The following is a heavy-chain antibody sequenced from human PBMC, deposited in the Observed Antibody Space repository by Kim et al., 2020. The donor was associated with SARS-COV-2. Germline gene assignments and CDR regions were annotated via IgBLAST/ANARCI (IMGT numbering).Heavy chain of an antibody. D-gene: IGHD6-13*01. Sequence: SETLSLTCAVYGGSFSGYYWSWIRQPPGKGLEWIGEINHSGSTNYNPSLKSRVTISVDTSKNQFSLRLSSVTAADTAVYYCARTGSSWYRKFDYWGQGTLVTVSS. V-gene: IGHV4-34*01. CDR3: ARTGSSWYRKFDY. CDR1: GGSFSGYY. J-gene: IGHJ4*02. CDR2: INHSGST.